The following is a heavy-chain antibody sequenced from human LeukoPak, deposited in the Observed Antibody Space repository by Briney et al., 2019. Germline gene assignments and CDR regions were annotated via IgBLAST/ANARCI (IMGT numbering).Heavy chain of an antibody. CDR3: ARYRYCSSTSCYAGMSYYYGMDV. CDR2: IYPGDSDT. Sequence: GESLKISCKGSGYSFTSYWIGWVRQMPGKGPEWMGIIYPGDSDTRYSPSFQGQVTISADKSISTAYLQWSSLKASDTAMYYCARYRYCSSTSCYAGMSYYYGMDVWGQGTTVTVSS. CDR1: GYSFTSYW. J-gene: IGHJ6*02. D-gene: IGHD2-2*01. V-gene: IGHV5-51*01.